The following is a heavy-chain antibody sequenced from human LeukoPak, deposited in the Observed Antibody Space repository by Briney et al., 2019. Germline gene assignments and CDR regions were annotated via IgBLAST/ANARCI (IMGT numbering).Heavy chain of an antibody. Sequence: GGSLRLSCAASGFTFSSYSMNWVRQAPGKGLEWVSSISSSSSYIYYADSVKGRFTISGDNAKNSLYLQMNSLRAEDTAVYYCARGSSWYHAFDIWGQGTMVTVSS. CDR2: ISSSSSYI. CDR3: ARGSSWYHAFDI. V-gene: IGHV3-21*01. CDR1: GFTFSSYS. D-gene: IGHD6-13*01. J-gene: IGHJ3*02.